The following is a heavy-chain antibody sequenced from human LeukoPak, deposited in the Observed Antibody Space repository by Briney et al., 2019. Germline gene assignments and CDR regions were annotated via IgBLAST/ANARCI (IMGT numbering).Heavy chain of an antibody. V-gene: IGHV3-48*03. Sequence: RGSLRLSCGASGFTFSSYEMNWVRQAPGKGLEWVSYISSGGSAIYYADSVKGRFTISRDTTKNSLYLQMNSLRAEDTAVYHCARGTGYFDYWGQGTLVTVSS. CDR1: GFTFSSYE. CDR3: ARGTGYFDY. D-gene: IGHD2-8*02. CDR2: ISSGGSAI. J-gene: IGHJ4*02.